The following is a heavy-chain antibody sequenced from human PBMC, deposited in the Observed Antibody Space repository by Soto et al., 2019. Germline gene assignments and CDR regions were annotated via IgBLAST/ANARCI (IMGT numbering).Heavy chain of an antibody. D-gene: IGHD6-19*01. CDR3: AREIAYSSGWYPNFDY. J-gene: IGHJ4*02. V-gene: IGHV1-69*01. Sequence: QVQLVQSGAEVKKPGSSVKVSCKASGGTFSSYAISWVRQAPGQGLEWMGGIIPIFGTADYAQKFQGRVTITADESTRTAYMELSSLRSEDTAVYYCAREIAYSSGWYPNFDYWGQGTLVTVSS. CDR2: IIPIFGTA. CDR1: GGTFSSYA.